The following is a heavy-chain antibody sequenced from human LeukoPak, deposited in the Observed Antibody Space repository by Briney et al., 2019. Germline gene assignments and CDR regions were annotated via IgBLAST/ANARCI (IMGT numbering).Heavy chain of an antibody. D-gene: IGHD3-22*01. J-gene: IGHJ5*02. CDR2: SYHSGST. CDR3: ARAGFAAPVNYYDSSGYYARFDP. Sequence: PSETLSLTCTVSGYSISSGYYWGWLRQPPGKGLEWIGSSYHSGSTYYNASLKSQVSISIDTSKNQFSLKLSSVTAADTAVYYCARAGFAAPVNYYDSSGYYARFDPWGQGTLVTVSS. CDR1: GYSISSGYY. V-gene: IGHV4-38-2*02.